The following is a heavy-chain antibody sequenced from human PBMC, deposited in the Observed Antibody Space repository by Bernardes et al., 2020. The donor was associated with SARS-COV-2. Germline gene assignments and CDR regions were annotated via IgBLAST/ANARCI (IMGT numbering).Heavy chain of an antibody. D-gene: IGHD2-8*01. CDR2: IDPSDSYS. V-gene: IGHV5-10-1*01. J-gene: IGHJ4*02. CDR3: VSRRGEYADYYFNY. Sequence: GESLKISCKASGYSFTSYWISWVRQMPGKGLEWMGRIDPSDSYSNYSPSFQGHVTISADKSISTAYLQWSSLKASDTAIYYCVSRRGEYADYYFNYWGQGTLLTVSS. CDR1: GYSFTSYW.